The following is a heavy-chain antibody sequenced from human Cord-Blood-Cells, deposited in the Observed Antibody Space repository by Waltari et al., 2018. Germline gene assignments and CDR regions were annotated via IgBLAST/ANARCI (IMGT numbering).Heavy chain of an antibody. D-gene: IGHD4-17*01. CDR3: ACLDDYGGNSDS. J-gene: IGHJ5*02. V-gene: IGHV4-30-4*01. Sequence: QVQLQESGPGLVKPSQNLSLTCTVSGGPISGGEYYWSWIRQTPGKGLGWIGYLYSSGRTYFTPSLKSGVTISVDTSKDQFSLKLSAVTAADTSVYYCACLDDYGGNSDSWGQGTLVTVSS. CDR2: LYSSGRT. CDR1: GGPISGGEYY.